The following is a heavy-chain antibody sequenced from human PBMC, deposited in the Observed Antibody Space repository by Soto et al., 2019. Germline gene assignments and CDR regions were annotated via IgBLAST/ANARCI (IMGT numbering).Heavy chain of an antibody. J-gene: IGHJ3*02. CDR2: SDSGGTT. V-gene: IGHV3-23*01. CDR1: GFTFSNYA. Sequence: PGGSLRLSCAASGFTFSNYAMSWVRQAPGKGLEWVSASDSGGTTYYADSVKGRFTISRDNSKNTLYLQMNSLRAEDTALYYCAKPLXTMVPSCGGHCYGAFDIWGQGTMVTVSS. CDR3: AKPLXTMVPSCGGHCYGAFDI. D-gene: IGHD2-21*02.